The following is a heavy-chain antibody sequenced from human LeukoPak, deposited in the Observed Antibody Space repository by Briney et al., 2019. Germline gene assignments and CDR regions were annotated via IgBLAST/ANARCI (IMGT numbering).Heavy chain of an antibody. Sequence: GGSLTLSCAASGFTFSSYAMSWVRQAPGKGLEWVSAISASGGTTYYADSVKGRFTFSRDNSKNTLYLQMNSLRAEDTALYYCVRNVYKAYFDYWGQGNLVAVSS. CDR2: ISASGGTT. D-gene: IGHD1-1*01. CDR3: VRNVYKAYFDY. V-gene: IGHV3-23*01. J-gene: IGHJ4*02. CDR1: GFTFSSYA.